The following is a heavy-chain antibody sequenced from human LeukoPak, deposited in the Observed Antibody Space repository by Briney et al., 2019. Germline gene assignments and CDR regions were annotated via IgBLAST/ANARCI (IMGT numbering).Heavy chain of an antibody. V-gene: IGHV4-59*02. Sequence: SETLSLTCTVSGGSVSGHYWDWIRQPPGKGLEWIGYIYYSGSTDYNPSLKSRVTISVDTSKNQFSLKLTSVIAADTAVYYCARGHYDVDVWGQGTTVTVSS. CDR2: IYYSGST. CDR3: ARGHYDVDV. CDR1: GGSVSGHY. J-gene: IGHJ6*02.